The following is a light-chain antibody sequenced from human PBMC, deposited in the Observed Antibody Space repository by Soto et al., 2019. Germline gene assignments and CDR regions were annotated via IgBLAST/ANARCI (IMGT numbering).Light chain of an antibody. V-gene: IGKV3-20*01. CDR3: QQYGSSQYT. CDR2: GAS. CDR1: QSVSSSY. J-gene: IGKJ2*01. Sequence: EIVLTQSPGTLSLSPGERATLSCRASQSVSSSYLGWYQQKPGQAPRLLIYGASSRATGIPDRFSGSGSGTDFTLTISRLEPADFAVYYCQQYGSSQYTFGQGTKLEIK.